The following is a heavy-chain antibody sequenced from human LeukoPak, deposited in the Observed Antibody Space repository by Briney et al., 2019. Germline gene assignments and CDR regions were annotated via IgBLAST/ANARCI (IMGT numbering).Heavy chain of an antibody. CDR2: IYHSGST. V-gene: IGHV4-30-2*01. Sequence: SQTLSLTCAVSGGSISSGGYSWSWLRQPPGKGLEWIGYIYHSGSTYYNPSLKSRVTISVDRSKNQFSLKLSSVTAADTAVYYCARVEMATIFFDYWGQGTLVTVSS. D-gene: IGHD5-24*01. CDR3: ARVEMATIFFDY. CDR1: GGSISSGGYS. J-gene: IGHJ4*02.